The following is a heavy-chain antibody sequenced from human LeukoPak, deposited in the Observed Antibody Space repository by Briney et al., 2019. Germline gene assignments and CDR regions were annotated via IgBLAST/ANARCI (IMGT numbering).Heavy chain of an antibody. CDR3: ARGYSSGWYQDAFDI. J-gene: IGHJ3*02. D-gene: IGHD6-19*01. V-gene: IGHV4-61*02. CDR2: IYTSGST. Sequence: PSETLSLTCTVPGGSISSGSYYWSWIRQPAGKGLEWIGRIYTSGSTNYNPSLKSRVTISVDTSKNQFSLKLSSVTAADTAVYYCARGYSSGWYQDAFDIWGQGTMVTVSS. CDR1: GGSISSGSYY.